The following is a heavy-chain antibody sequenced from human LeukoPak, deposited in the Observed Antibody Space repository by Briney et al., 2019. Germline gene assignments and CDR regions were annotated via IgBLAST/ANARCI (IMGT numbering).Heavy chain of an antibody. CDR1: GFTFSSYA. CDR3: AKDRALVRSAYFDY. Sequence: PGGSLRLSCAASGFTFSSYAMSWVRQAPGKGLEWVSVISGSGGSTSYADSVKGRFTISRDNSKNTLYLQMNSLRVEDTAVYYCAKDRALVRSAYFDYWGQGTLVIASS. D-gene: IGHD2-21*01. V-gene: IGHV3-23*01. CDR2: ISGSGGST. J-gene: IGHJ4*02.